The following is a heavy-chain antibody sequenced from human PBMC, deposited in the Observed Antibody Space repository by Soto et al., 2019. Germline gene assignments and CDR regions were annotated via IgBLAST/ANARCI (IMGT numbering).Heavy chain of an antibody. CDR1: GGSFSDSY. D-gene: IGHD1-1*01. V-gene: IGHV4-34*01. Sequence: SETLSLTCAVFGGSFSDSYCSWIRQSPGKGLEWIGEITSSGTTYYNPSLKSRVTISGDTSKNQFSLEVRSVTAADTAVYYCARGRPAIATRWFDSWGQGTLVTVSS. CDR2: ITSSGTT. J-gene: IGHJ5*01. CDR3: ARGRPAIATRWFDS.